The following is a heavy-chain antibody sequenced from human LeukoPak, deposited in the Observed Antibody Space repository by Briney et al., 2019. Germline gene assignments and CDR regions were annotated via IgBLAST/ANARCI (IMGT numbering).Heavy chain of an antibody. CDR3: ARDYRDYGDPGVHFH. Sequence: GASVKVSCKASGYTFTSYGISWVRQAPGQGLEWMGWISAYSGNTNYAQKLQGRVTMTTDTSTSTAYMELRSLRSDDTAVYYCARDYRDYGDPGVHFHWGQGTLVTVSS. V-gene: IGHV1-18*01. J-gene: IGHJ4*02. CDR2: ISAYSGNT. CDR1: GYTFTSYG. D-gene: IGHD4-17*01.